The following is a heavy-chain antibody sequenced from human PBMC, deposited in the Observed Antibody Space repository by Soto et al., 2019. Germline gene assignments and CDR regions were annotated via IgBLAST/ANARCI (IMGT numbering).Heavy chain of an antibody. V-gene: IGHV4-38-2*02. Sequence: PSETLSLTCAVSGYSISSGYYWGWLRQPPGKGLEWIGSIYHGGSTYYNPSLNSRVTLSIDMTNNHVSLILNSVTAADTAVYYCARDIVAARHYYGMDVWGQGTTVTAP. CDR3: ARDIVAARHYYGMDV. J-gene: IGHJ6*02. CDR2: IYHGGST. CDR1: GYSISSGYY. D-gene: IGHD6-6*01.